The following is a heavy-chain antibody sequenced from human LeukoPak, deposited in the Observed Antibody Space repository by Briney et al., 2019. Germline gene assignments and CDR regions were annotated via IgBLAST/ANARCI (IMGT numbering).Heavy chain of an antibody. Sequence: GGSLRLSCAASGVTLSSYWMSWVRQAPGKGLEWVTNIKQDGSEKYYVDSVKGRFTISRDNAKNSLYLQMNNLRAEDTAVYYCARGSSSWYHVLDWFDPWGQGTLVTVSS. V-gene: IGHV3-7*03. CDR1: GVTLSSYW. D-gene: IGHD6-13*01. J-gene: IGHJ5*02. CDR3: ARGSSSWYHVLDWFDP. CDR2: IKQDGSEK.